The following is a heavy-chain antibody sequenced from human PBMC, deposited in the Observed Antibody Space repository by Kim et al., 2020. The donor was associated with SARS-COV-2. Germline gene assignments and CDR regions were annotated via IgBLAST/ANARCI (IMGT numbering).Heavy chain of an antibody. CDR2: INQAGSER. J-gene: IGHJ3*02. V-gene: IGHV3-7*03. CDR1: EFTLSSNW. Sequence: GGSLRLSCAASEFTLSSNWMSWVRLTPEKGLEWVANINQAGSERSYVDSVKGRFIISRDNAKNSVYLQMNSLRVEDTALYFCARGTLRAPRSASDIWG. CDR3: ARGTLRAPRSASDI.